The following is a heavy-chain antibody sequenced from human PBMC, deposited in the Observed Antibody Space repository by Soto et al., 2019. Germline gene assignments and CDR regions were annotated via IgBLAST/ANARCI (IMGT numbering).Heavy chain of an antibody. CDR1: GYTFTTYG. Sequence: QVQLVQSGAEVKKPGASVKVSCKASGYTFTTYGISWVRQAPGQGLEWMGWISAYNGNTNYAQKYQGRVTMPTDTSTSTADMELTSLRSDDTAVYYCARAPKSSSAWCVVYWGQGTLVTVSS. CDR2: ISAYNGNT. V-gene: IGHV1-18*01. CDR3: ARAPKSSSAWCVVY. J-gene: IGHJ4*02. D-gene: IGHD6-19*01.